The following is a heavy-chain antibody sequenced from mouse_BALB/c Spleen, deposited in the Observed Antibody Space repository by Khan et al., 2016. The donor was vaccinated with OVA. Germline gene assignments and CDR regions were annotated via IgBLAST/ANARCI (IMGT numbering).Heavy chain of an antibody. CDR2: INPTSGYT. Sequence: QVQLKQSGAELAKPGASVKMSCKASGYTFTTYWMHWVKQRPGQGLEWIGYINPTSGYTDYNQKFKDKATLTADKSSSTAYMQLSSLTSDDSAVYYCARESIDYWGQGTTLTVSS. CDR3: ARESIDY. J-gene: IGHJ2*01. V-gene: IGHV1-7*01. CDR1: GYTFTTYW.